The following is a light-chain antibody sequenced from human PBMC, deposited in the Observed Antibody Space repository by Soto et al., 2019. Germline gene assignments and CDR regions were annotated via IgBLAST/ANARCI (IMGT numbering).Light chain of an antibody. CDR3: QHYNNWPPWT. CDR1: QSVSSN. CDR2: GAS. J-gene: IGKJ1*01. V-gene: IGKV3-15*01. Sequence: EIVMTQSPATLSVSPGERATLSSRASQSVSSNLAWYQQKPGQAPRLLIYGASTRATGIPARFIGSGSGTEFTLTISSLQSEDFAVYYCQHYNNWPPWTFGQGTKVEIK.